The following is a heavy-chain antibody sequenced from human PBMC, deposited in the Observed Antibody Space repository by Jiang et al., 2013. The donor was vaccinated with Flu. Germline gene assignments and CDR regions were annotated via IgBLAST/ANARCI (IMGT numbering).Heavy chain of an antibody. V-gene: IGHV7-4-1*02. J-gene: IGHJ5*02. CDR3: ARSVAATRIGWFDP. D-gene: IGHD2-15*01. CDR2: INTNTGNP. CDR1: GYTFTSYA. Sequence: GYTFTSYAMNWVRQAPGQGLEWMGWINTNTGNPTYAQGFTGRFVFSLDTSVSTAYLQISSLKAEDTAVYYCARSVAATRIGWFDPWGQGTLVTVSS.